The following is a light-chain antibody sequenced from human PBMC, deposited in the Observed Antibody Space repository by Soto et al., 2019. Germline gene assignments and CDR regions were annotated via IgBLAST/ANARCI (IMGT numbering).Light chain of an antibody. V-gene: IGKV3-20*01. J-gene: IGKJ1*01. CDR1: QSVSSSY. Sequence: IGLTQSAGTLSLSTGEGATLSSRASQSVSSSYLAWYQQKPGQAPRLLIYGASSRATGIPDRFSGSGSGTDFTLTISRLEPEDFAVYYCQQYGSSRTFGQGTKVDIK. CDR2: GAS. CDR3: QQYGSSRT.